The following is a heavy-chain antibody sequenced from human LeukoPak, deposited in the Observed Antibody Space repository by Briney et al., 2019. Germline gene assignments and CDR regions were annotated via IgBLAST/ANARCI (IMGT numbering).Heavy chain of an antibody. CDR1: GFTFSNYW. CDR3: ARDSGYRDY. CDR2: IKQDGSEK. D-gene: IGHD3-9*01. J-gene: IGHJ4*02. V-gene: IGHV3-7*03. Sequence: GGSLRLSCAASGFTFSNYWLSWVRQAPGKGLEWVANIKQDGSEKYFVDSVKGRFTISRDNAKNSLYLQMNSLRAEDTAVYYCARDSGYRDYWGQGTLGTVFS.